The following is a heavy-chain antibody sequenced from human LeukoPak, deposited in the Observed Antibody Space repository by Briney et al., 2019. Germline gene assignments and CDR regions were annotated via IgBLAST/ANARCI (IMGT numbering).Heavy chain of an antibody. V-gene: IGHV3-74*01. CDR1: GFTYGNYL. D-gene: IGHD1-26*01. J-gene: IGHJ4*02. CDR3: VRGASGGHYVIDY. Sequence: GGSLRLSCAASGFTYGNYLMHWVRQAPGKGLVWVSRISPDGRSTNYADLVKGRFTVSRDNAMNTVYLQMNSLRTEDTAVYYCVRGASGGHYVIDYWGQGTLVTVSS. CDR2: ISPDGRST.